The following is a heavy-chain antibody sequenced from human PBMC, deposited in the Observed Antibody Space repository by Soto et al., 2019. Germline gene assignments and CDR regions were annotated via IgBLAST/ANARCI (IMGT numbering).Heavy chain of an antibody. CDR2: IYYTGST. CDR3: VRVPGGLYRGSDY. V-gene: IGHV4-61*01. Sequence: PSDTLSLTCTVSGGSVISGSYYWTWIRQPPGRGLEWIGYIYYTGSTDSNPSLKSRVTISLDRSRNQFSLNLKSVTAADTAVYYCVRVPGGLYRGSDYWGQGTLVTVSS. CDR1: GGSVISGSYY. D-gene: IGHD1-26*01. J-gene: IGHJ4*02.